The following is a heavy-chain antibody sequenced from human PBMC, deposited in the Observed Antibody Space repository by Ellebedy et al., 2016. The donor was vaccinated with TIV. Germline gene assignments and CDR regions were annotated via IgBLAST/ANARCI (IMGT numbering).Heavy chain of an antibody. V-gene: IGHV1-2*02. Sequence: ASVKVSCKASGYTFTSYGISWVRQAPGQGPEYMGWINPNSGGTKYAQKFQGRVIMTRDTSITTAYMDLSGLTSDDTAVYYCARVDGWGQGTLVTVSS. J-gene: IGHJ4*02. CDR3: ARVDG. CDR2: INPNSGGT. CDR1: GYTFTSYG. D-gene: IGHD5-24*01.